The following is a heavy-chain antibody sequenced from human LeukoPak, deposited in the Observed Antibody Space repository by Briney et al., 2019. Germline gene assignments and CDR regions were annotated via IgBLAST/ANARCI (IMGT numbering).Heavy chain of an antibody. CDR1: GGSFSGYY. CDR3: ARDLGTRAAAP. Sequence: SETLSLTCTVSGGSFSGYYWSWIRQPPGKGLEWIGEINHSGSTNYNPSLKSRVTISVDTSKNQFSLKLTSVTAADTAVYYCARDLGTRAAAPWGQGTLVTVSS. V-gene: IGHV4-34*01. CDR2: INHSGST. D-gene: IGHD2-8*02. J-gene: IGHJ4*02.